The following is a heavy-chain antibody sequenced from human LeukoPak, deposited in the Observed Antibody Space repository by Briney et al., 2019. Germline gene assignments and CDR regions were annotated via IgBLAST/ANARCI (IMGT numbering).Heavy chain of an antibody. V-gene: IGHV3-21*01. CDR2: ISSSSSYI. D-gene: IGHD2-2*01. J-gene: IGHJ4*02. CDR3: ARVVPAAIDY. Sequence: GGSLRLSCAASGFTFSSYSMNWVRQAPGKGLEWVSSISSSSSYIYYADSVKGRFTVSRDNAKNSLYLQMNSLRAEDTAVYYCARVVPAAIDYWGQGTLVTVSS. CDR1: GFTFSSYS.